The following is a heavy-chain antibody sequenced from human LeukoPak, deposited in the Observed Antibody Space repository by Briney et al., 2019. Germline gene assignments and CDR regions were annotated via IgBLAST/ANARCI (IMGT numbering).Heavy chain of an antibody. CDR3: AREGIQLWLRVVDY. J-gene: IGHJ4*02. CDR2: INHSGST. V-gene: IGHV4-34*01. D-gene: IGHD5-18*01. CDR1: GGSFSGYY. Sequence: SDTLSLTGAVYGGSFSGYYWSWIRQPPGKGLEWIGEINHSGSTNYNPSLKSRVTISVDTSKNQFSLKLSSVTAADTAVYYCAREGIQLWLRVVDYWGQGTLVTVSS.